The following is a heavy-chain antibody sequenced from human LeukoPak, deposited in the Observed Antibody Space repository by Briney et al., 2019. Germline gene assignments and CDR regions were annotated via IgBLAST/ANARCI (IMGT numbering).Heavy chain of an antibody. V-gene: IGHV4-59*08. D-gene: IGHD3-22*01. CDR3: ARHSSGLGY. CDR2: INYTGSA. CDR1: GGSISSYY. J-gene: IGHJ4*02. Sequence: SEALSLTCTVSGGSISSYYWSWIRQPPGKGLEWIGYINYTGSAIYNPSLKSRVTISVDTSKNQFSLKLSSVTAADTAVYYCARHSSGLGYWGQGTLVTVSS.